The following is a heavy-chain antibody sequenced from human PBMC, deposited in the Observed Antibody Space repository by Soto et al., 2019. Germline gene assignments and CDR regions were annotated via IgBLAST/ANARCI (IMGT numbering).Heavy chain of an antibody. J-gene: IGHJ4*02. CDR3: AREVTYCSGGSCYTHFDY. D-gene: IGHD2-15*01. CDR1: GFTFSSYG. Sequence: QVQLVESGGGVVQPGRSLRLSCAASGFTFSSYGMHWVRQAPGKGLEWVAVIWYDGSNKYYADSVKGRFTISRDNSKKTLYVEMNSLRAEDTAVYCCAREVTYCSGGSCYTHFDYWGQGTLVTGSS. CDR2: IWYDGSNK. V-gene: IGHV3-33*01.